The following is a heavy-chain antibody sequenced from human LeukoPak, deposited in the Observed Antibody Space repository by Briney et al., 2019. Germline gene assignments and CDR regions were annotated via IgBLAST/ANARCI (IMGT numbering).Heavy chain of an antibody. Sequence: PGGSLRLSCAGSGFTFSSYSMNWVRQAPGKGLEWVSSISSSSSYIYYADSVKGRFTISRDNAKNSLYLQMNSLRAEDTAVYYCARDGKHCSGGSCYYYYGMDVWGQGTTVTVSS. CDR3: ARDGKHCSGGSCYYYYGMDV. CDR1: GFTFSSYS. CDR2: ISSSSSYI. V-gene: IGHV3-21*01. D-gene: IGHD2-15*01. J-gene: IGHJ6*02.